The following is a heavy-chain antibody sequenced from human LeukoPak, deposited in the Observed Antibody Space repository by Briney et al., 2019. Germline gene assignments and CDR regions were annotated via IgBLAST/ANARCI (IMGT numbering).Heavy chain of an antibody. CDR2: IIPIFGTA. CDR1: GGTFSSYA. CDR3: ARAPPIWGATDFDY. V-gene: IGHV1-69*05. D-gene: IGHD1-26*01. J-gene: IGHJ4*02. Sequence: SVKVSCKASGGTFSSYAISWVRQAPGQGLEWMGGIIPIFGTANYAQKFQGRVTMTTDTSTSTAYMELRSLRSDDTAVYYCARAPPIWGATDFDYWGQGTLVTVSS.